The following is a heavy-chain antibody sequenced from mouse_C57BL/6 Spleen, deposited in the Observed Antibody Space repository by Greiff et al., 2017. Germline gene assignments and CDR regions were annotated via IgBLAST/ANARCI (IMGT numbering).Heavy chain of an antibody. Sequence: VKLMESGPGLVAPSQSLSITCTVSGFSLTSYAISWVRQPPGKGLEWLGVIWTGGGTNYNSALKSRLSISKDNSKSQVFLKMNSLQTDDTARYYWARNPYGSSPYYAMDYWGQGTSVTVSS. CDR1: GFSLTSYA. D-gene: IGHD1-1*01. V-gene: IGHV2-9-1*01. CDR3: ARNPYGSSPYYAMDY. CDR2: IWTGGGT. J-gene: IGHJ4*01.